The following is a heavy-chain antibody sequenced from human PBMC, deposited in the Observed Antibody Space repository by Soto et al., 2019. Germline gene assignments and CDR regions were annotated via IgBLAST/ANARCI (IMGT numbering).Heavy chain of an antibody. J-gene: IGHJ4*02. V-gene: IGHV1-18*01. CDR3: ARDPGYSYGYN. D-gene: IGHD5-18*01. CDR2: ISAYNGNT. Sequence: GASVKVSCKASGYTFTSYGISWVRQAPGQGLEWMGWISAYNGNTKYAQKLQGRVTITTDTSTSTAYMELSSLRSEDTAVYYCARDPGYSYGYNWGQGTLVTVSS. CDR1: GYTFTSYG.